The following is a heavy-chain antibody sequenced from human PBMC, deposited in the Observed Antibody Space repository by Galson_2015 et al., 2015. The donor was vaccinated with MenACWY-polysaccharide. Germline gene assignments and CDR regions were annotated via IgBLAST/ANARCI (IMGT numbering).Heavy chain of an antibody. V-gene: IGHV3-7*01. CDR2: IKQDGSEK. J-gene: IGHJ2*01. D-gene: IGHD3-22*01. CDR3: ARDPLDSRGYPRGSVFDL. Sequence: SLRLSCAASGFTFSSFWMSWVRQAPGKGLEWVAIIKQDGSEKYYVDSVKGRFSISRDNAKNSLYLQMNSLRSEDTAVYYCARDPLDSRGYPRGSVFDLWGRGPLVPVSS. CDR1: GFTFSSFW.